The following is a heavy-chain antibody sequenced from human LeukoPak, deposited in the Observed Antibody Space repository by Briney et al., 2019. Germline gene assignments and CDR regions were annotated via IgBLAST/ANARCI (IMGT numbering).Heavy chain of an antibody. CDR3: ARQGSYYDSSGYPWGAFDI. J-gene: IGHJ3*02. D-gene: IGHD3-22*01. CDR2: IYPGDSDT. Sequence: GESLKISCKGSGYSFTSYWIGWVRQMPGKGLEWMGIIYPGDSDTRYSPSFQGQATISADKSISTAYLQWSSLKASDTAMYYCARQGSYYDSSGYPWGAFDIWGQGTMVTVSS. V-gene: IGHV5-51*01. CDR1: GYSFTSYW.